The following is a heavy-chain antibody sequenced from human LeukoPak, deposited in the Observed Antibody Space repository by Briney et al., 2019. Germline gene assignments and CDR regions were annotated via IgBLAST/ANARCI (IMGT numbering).Heavy chain of an antibody. J-gene: IGHJ6*02. V-gene: IGHV3-30*04. CDR1: GFTFSSYA. CDR3: ARERGPYYYYYGMDV. CDR2: ISYDGSNK. Sequence: GVSLRLSCAASGFTFSSYAMSWVRQAPGKGLEWVAVISYDGSNKYYADSVKGRFTISRDNSKNTLYLQMNSLRAEDTAVYYCARERGPYYYYYGMDVWGQGTTVTVSS.